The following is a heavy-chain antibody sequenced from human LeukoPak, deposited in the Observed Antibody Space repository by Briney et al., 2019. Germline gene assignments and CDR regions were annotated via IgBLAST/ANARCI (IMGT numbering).Heavy chain of an antibody. J-gene: IGHJ4*02. CDR3: AKDGGLWVSAHWGDS. D-gene: IGHD7-27*01. CDR1: GFTFSSYA. CDR2: ISYDGSNK. Sequence: GGSLRLSCAASGFTFSSYAMHWVRQAPGKGLEWVAVISYDGSNKYYADSVKGRFTISRDNSKNTLFLQMNSLRAEDTAVYYCAKDGGLWVSAHWGDSWGRGTLVTVSS. V-gene: IGHV3-30*04.